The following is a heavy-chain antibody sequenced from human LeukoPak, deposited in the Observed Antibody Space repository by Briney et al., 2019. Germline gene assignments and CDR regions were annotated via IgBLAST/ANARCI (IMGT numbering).Heavy chain of an antibody. CDR2: IYYSGST. V-gene: IGHV4-59*01. Sequence: SETLSLTCTVSGGSISSYYWSWIRQPPGKGLEWIGYIYYSGSTNYNPSLKSRVIISVDTSKNQFSLKLSSVTAADTAVYYCAREYDYGDLGWFYWGQGTLVTVSS. CDR1: GGSISSYY. CDR3: AREYDYGDLGWFY. D-gene: IGHD4-17*01. J-gene: IGHJ4*02.